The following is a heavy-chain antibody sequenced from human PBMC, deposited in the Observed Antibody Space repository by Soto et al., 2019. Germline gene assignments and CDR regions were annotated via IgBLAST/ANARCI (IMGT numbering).Heavy chain of an antibody. J-gene: IGHJ4*02. CDR1: GGSVSSGSYY. CDR2: FFSSDNT. CDR3: ARLKHYYKKDTFDY. Sequence: SETLSLTCTVSGGSVSSGSYYWSWIRQPPGKGLEWIAYFFSSDNTKYIPSLKSRVTVSVDSPKNQFSLKLSSVTAADTAVYYCARLKHYYKKDTFDYWAQGLLVTVSS. D-gene: IGHD3-10*01. V-gene: IGHV4-61*01.